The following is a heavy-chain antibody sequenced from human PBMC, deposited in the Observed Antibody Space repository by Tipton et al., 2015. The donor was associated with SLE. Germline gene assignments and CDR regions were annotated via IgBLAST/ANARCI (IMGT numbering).Heavy chain of an antibody. CDR1: GYSFPTYW. CDR3: VSSDEWLVYFDY. Sequence: VQLVQSGAEVKKPGESLKISCKGSGYSFPTYWIGWVRQMPGKGLEWMGIIYPGDSDSRYSPSFQGQVTISADKSITTAYLQWSSLKASDTAMYYCVSSDEWLVYFDYWGQGTLVTVSS. CDR2: IYPGDSDS. V-gene: IGHV5-51*01. J-gene: IGHJ4*02. D-gene: IGHD6-19*01.